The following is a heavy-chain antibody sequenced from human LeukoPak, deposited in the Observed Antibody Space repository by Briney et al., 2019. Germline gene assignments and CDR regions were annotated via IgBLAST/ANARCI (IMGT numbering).Heavy chain of an antibody. J-gene: IGHJ4*02. CDR1: GYSISSGYY. V-gene: IGHV4-38-2*02. CDR2: IYHSGST. CDR3: ARGRVFGWLQSPTNFDY. D-gene: IGHD5-24*01. Sequence: SETLSLTCTVSGYSISSGYYWGWIRQPPGKGLEWVGSIYHSGSTYYNPSLKSRVTISVDTSKNQFSLKLSSVTAADTAVYYCARGRVFGWLQSPTNFDYWGQGTLVTVSS.